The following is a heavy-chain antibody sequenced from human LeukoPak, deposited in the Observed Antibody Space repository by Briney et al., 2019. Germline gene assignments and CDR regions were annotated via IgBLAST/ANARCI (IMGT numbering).Heavy chain of an antibody. Sequence: GGSLRLSCAASGFTFSSYSMNWVRQAPGKGLEWVSSISSSSSYIYYADSVKGRFTISRDNAKNSLYLQMNSLRAEDTAVYYCASPSSSGWYYYFDYWGQGTLVTVSS. D-gene: IGHD6-19*01. CDR2: ISSSSSYI. CDR1: GFTFSSYS. J-gene: IGHJ4*02. CDR3: ASPSSSGWYYYFDY. V-gene: IGHV3-21*01.